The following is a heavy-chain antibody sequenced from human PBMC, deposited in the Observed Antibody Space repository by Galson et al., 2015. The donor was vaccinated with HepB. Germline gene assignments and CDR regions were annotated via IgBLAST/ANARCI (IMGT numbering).Heavy chain of an antibody. D-gene: IGHD3-9*01. CDR2: IYHRGST. V-gene: IGHV4-4*02. CDR1: GGSISSNNW. Sequence: ETLSLTCAVSGGSISSNNWWSWVRQPPGKGLEWIGEIYHRGSTSYNPSIKSRVTISMDKSKNEFSLTLSSVTAADTAVYYCAKVAEIIQHFDWLPSRYGMDVWGQGTTVTVSS. J-gene: IGHJ6*02. CDR3: AKVAEIIQHFDWLPSRYGMDV.